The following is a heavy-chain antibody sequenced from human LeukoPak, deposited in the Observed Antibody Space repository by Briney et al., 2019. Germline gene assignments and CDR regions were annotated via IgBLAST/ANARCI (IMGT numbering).Heavy chain of an antibody. D-gene: IGHD5-18*01. CDR1: GFYFTAYG. Sequence: GASLEISCQCSGFYFTAYGIAGARRLPGKGLEGMGNIYPGGSNDIYSPSFQRQVTMSADKSITTVYLQWSSLKASDTAMYYCARHFHSAWFGFWGQGSLVTVSS. V-gene: IGHV5-51*01. CDR3: ARHFHSAWFGF. CDR2: IYPGGSND. J-gene: IGHJ4*02.